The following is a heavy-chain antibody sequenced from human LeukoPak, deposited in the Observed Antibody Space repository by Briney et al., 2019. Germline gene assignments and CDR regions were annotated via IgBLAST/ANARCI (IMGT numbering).Heavy chain of an antibody. CDR2: IIPIFGTA. D-gene: IGHD6-13*01. CDR3: ARTSHSSSWYDYFDY. J-gene: IGHJ4*02. CDR1: GGTFSSYA. V-gene: IGHV1-69*13. Sequence: SVKVSCKASGGTFSSYAISWVRQAPGPGLEWMGGIIPIFGTANYAQKFQGRVTITADESTSTAYIELSSLRSEDTAVYYCARTSHSSSWYDYFDYWGQGTLVTVSS.